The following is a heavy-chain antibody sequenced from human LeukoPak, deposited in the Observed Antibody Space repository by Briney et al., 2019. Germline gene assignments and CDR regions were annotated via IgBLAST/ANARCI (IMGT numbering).Heavy chain of an antibody. J-gene: IGHJ4*02. CDR2: ISGSGGST. CDR3: AKDLVGSGWYYYFDY. CDR1: GFTFSSYA. Sequence: AGGSLRLSCAASGFTFSSYAMSWVHQAPGKGLEWVSAISGSGGSTYYADSVKGRFTISRDNSKNTLYLQMNSLRAEDTAVYYCAKDLVGSGWYYYFDYWGQGTLVTVSS. V-gene: IGHV3-23*01. D-gene: IGHD6-19*01.